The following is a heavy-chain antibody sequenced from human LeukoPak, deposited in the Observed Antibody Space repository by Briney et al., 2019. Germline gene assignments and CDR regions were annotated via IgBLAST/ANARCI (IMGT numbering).Heavy chain of an antibody. CDR1: GFTFSSYW. J-gene: IGHJ5*02. CDR3: VRETSYRCDP. Sequence: GSLRLSCATSGFTFSSYWMDWVRQAPGKGLVWVSTMKSDGSWTTYADSVQRRFTISRDNAKNTLYLQMNSLGDEDTAVYYCVRETSYRCDPWGQGTLVIVSS. V-gene: IGHV3-74*01. CDR2: MKSDGSWT.